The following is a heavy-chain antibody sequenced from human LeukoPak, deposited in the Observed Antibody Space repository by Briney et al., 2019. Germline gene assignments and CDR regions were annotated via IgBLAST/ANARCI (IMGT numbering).Heavy chain of an antibody. CDR2: IWYDGSNK. V-gene: IGHV3-33*01. D-gene: IGHD3-10*01. CDR3: AREPGIGYAFDI. J-gene: IGHJ3*02. CDR1: GFTFSSYG. Sequence: GGSLRLSCAASGFTFSSYGMHWVRQAPGKGLEWVAVIWYDGSNKYYADSVKGRFTISRNNSKNTLYLQMNSLRAEDTAVYYCAREPGIGYAFDIWGQGTMVTVSS.